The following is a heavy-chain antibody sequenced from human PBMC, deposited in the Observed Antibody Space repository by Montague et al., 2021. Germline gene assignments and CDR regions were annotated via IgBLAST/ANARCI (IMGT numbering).Heavy chain of an antibody. V-gene: IGHV4-34*01. D-gene: IGHD3-10*01. CDR3: ASGRGPFDY. CDR2: VSHIGST. Sequence: SETLSLTCGVYGGSFSEYYWTWIRQSPEKGLEWIGEVSHIGSTNYNPSLKSRVTMSVDKSKNQFSLKLRSVTAADAAVYYCASGRGPFDYWGQGTVVTVSS. CDR1: GGSFSEYY. J-gene: IGHJ4*02.